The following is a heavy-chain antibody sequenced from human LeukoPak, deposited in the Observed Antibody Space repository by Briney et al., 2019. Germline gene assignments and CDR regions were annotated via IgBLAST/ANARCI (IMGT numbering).Heavy chain of an antibody. CDR2: IFYSGST. Sequence: SETLSLTCTVSGGSISTSNYYWGWIRQPPGKGLEWIGNIFYSGSTYYSPSLRSRVTISLDTSRNQFSLKLNSVTAADTALYYCAPPHRARGASWGQGTLVTVSS. D-gene: IGHD5-24*01. V-gene: IGHV4-39*07. J-gene: IGHJ5*02. CDR1: GGSISTSNYY. CDR3: APPHRARGAS.